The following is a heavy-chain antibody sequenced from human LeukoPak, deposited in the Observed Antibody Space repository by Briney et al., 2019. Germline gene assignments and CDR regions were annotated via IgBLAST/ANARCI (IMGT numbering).Heavy chain of an antibody. V-gene: IGHV3-11*04. CDR2: ISSSGSTI. CDR1: GFTFSDYC. J-gene: IGHJ4*02. D-gene: IGHD3-22*01. CDR3: ARADYSSGYYALEY. Sequence: TGGSLRLSCAASGFTFSDYCMSWIRQAPGKGLEWVSYISSSGSTIYYADSVKGRFTISRDNAKNSLYLQMNSLRAEDTAVYYCARADYSSGYYALEYWGQGTLVTVSS.